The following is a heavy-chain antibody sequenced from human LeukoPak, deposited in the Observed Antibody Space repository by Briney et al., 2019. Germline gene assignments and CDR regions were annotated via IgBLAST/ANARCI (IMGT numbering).Heavy chain of an antibody. V-gene: IGHV4-34*01. J-gene: IGHJ5*02. Sequence: SETLSLTCAVYGENFSIYFYSWIRQPPGKGLEWIGEINHGGSTSYNPSLKSRVTISVDTSKNQFSLKLSSVTAADTAVYYCARDLEFLEWLSVSWGQGTLITVSS. CDR2: INHGGST. CDR1: GENFSIYF. D-gene: IGHD3-3*01. CDR3: ARDLEFLEWLSVS.